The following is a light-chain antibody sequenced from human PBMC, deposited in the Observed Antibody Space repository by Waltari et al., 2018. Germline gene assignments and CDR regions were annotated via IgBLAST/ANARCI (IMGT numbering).Light chain of an antibody. CDR3: SSYISSSTLEL. V-gene: IGLV2-14*03. J-gene: IGLJ2*01. Sequence: QSALTQPASVSGSPGQSLTITCTGTSSHVGPYNYVSWYQQHPGKAPKLMIFDVSTRPSGVSNRFSGSKSGNTASLTISGLQAEDEADYYCSSYISSSTLELFGGGTSLTVL. CDR2: DVS. CDR1: SSHVGPYNY.